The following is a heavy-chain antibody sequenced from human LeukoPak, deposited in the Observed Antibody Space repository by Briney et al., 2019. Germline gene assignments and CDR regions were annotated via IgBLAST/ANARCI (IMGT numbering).Heavy chain of an antibody. CDR2: IYTSGST. CDR3: AVQLRGFGEASSFYFDY. V-gene: IGHV4-61*02. Sequence: SETLSLTCTVSGGSISSGSYHWSWIRQPAGKGLEWIGRIYTSGSTNYNPSLKSRVTISVDTSKNQFSLKLSSVTAADTAVYYCAVQLRGFGEASSFYFDYWGQGTLVTVSS. J-gene: IGHJ4*02. D-gene: IGHD3-10*01. CDR1: GGSISSGSYH.